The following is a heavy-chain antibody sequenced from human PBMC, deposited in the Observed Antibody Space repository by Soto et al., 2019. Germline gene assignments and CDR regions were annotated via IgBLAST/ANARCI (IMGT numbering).Heavy chain of an antibody. CDR1: GHKVTEVS. CDR3: ASVAGFCRYYFNA. D-gene: IGHD2-15*01. V-gene: IGHV1-24*01. CDR2: FDPKDGLP. Sequence: ASVKVSCKVSGHKVTEVSIYWMRQSPGTGLECMGGFDPKDGLPVYAQNFEGRVTMTEDASTDTAYLEVENLRSEDMGVYFCASVAGFCRYYFNAWEQGSLVTMSS. J-gene: IGHJ5*02.